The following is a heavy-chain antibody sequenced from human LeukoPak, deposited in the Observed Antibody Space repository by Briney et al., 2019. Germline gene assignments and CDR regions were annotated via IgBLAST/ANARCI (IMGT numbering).Heavy chain of an antibody. CDR2: IHTSGST. J-gene: IGHJ4*02. CDR1: GGSISSYY. D-gene: IGHD3-22*01. V-gene: IGHV4-4*07. CDR3: AREGGGYYDSSGYMPFGY. Sequence: PSETLSLTCTVSGGSISSYYWSWIRQPAGEGLEWIGRIHTSGSTNYNPSLKSRVTMSVDTSKNQFSLKLSFVTAADTAVYYCAREGGGYYDSSGYMPFGYWGQGTLVTVSS.